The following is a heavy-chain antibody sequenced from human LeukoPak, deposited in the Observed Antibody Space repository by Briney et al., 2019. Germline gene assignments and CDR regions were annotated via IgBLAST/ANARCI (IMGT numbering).Heavy chain of an antibody. D-gene: IGHD3-16*01. CDR3: TSGGVPFEY. Sequence: SLKLSCKASGYTFTGYSIHWVRQAPGQRLEWRGWISPNSGGTLYTQKFHGRVTMTRHTSINTAYIDLTRLTSDDTAVYYCTSGGVPFEYWGQGTLVTVSS. J-gene: IGHJ4*02. CDR2: ISPNSGGT. V-gene: IGHV1-2*02. CDR1: GYTFTGYS.